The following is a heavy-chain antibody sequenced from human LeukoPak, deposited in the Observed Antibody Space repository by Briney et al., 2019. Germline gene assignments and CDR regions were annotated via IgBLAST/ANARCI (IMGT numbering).Heavy chain of an antibody. D-gene: IGHD6-13*01. V-gene: IGHV3-49*03. CDR1: GFTFGDYA. CDR3: ARDRGDIAAAGLDLYYYYMDV. Sequence: GGSLRLSCTASGFTFGDYAMSWFRQAPGKGLEWEGFIRSKAYGGTTEYAASVKGRFIISRDDSKSIAYLQMNSLKTEDTAVYYCARDRGDIAAAGLDLYYYYMDVWGKGTTVTISS. CDR2: IRSKAYGGTT. J-gene: IGHJ6*03.